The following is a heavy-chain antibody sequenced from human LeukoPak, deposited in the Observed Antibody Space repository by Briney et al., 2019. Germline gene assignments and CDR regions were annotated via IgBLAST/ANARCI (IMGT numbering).Heavy chain of an antibody. CDR2: INTDGSTT. D-gene: IGHD1-20*01. J-gene: IGHJ4*02. V-gene: IGHV3-74*01. Sequence: GGSLRLSCAASGFTFNTHWMHWVRQAPGKGLVWVSRINTDGSTTNYADSVKGRFTISRDNAKNTLYLQMNSLRAEDTAVYYCARDLNWTQIDYWGQGSLVSVSS. CDR1: GFTFNTHW. CDR3: ARDLNWTQIDY.